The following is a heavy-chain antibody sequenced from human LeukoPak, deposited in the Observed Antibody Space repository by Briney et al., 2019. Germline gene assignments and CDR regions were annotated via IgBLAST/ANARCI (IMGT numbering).Heavy chain of an antibody. Sequence: YLSLYSAASRFTFSDYGRDWDRQAPGNGLEWVAVIRYDGSNKYYADSGKSRFTISRDNSKNTVYLQMNSVRAEDTAIYYYAKMLYFGYGRSDFDYWGQGTLATVSS. CDR3: AKMLYFGYGRSDFDY. J-gene: IGHJ4*02. V-gene: IGHV3-33*06. D-gene: IGHD2-8*01. CDR1: RFTFSDYG. CDR2: IRYDGSNK.